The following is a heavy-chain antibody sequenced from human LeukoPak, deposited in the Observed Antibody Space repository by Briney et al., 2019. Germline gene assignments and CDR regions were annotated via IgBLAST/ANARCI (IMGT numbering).Heavy chain of an antibody. Sequence: SETLSLTCAVYGGSFSGYYWSWIRQPPGKGLECIGYIHYTGSTNYNPSLKSRVTISVDTSKNQLSLKLSSVTAADTAVYYCARVAGSFFHYWGQGTLVTVSS. CDR1: GGSFSGYY. V-gene: IGHV4-59*08. CDR3: ARVAGSFFHY. D-gene: IGHD5-12*01. CDR2: IHYTGST. J-gene: IGHJ4*02.